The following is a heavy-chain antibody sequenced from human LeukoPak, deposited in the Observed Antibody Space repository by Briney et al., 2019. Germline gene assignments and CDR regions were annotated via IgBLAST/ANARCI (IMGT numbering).Heavy chain of an antibody. CDR2: MNPNSGNT. D-gene: IGHD3-10*01. J-gene: IGHJ4*02. Sequence: ASVKVSCKASGYTFTSYDINWVRQATRQGLEWMGWMNPNSGNTGYAQKFQGRVTITRNTSISTAYMELSSLRSEDTAVYYCARGRRYYGSARLEWGYWGQGTLVTVSS. CDR1: GYTFTSYD. CDR3: ARGRRYYGSARLEWGY. V-gene: IGHV1-8*03.